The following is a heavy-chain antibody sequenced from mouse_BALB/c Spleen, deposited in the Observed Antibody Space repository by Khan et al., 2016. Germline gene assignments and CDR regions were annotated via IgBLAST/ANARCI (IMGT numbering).Heavy chain of an antibody. V-gene: IGHV9-3*02. CDR1: GYTFTNYG. CDR2: INTNTGEP. D-gene: IGHD3-1*01. J-gene: IGHJ2*01. Sequence: QIQLVQSGPELKKPGETVKISCKASGYTFTNYGMNWVKQAPGKGLKWMGWINTNTGEPTYAEEFKGRFAFSLETSASTAYLQINNRKNEDTATYFCARSGGNFDCWSQGTTLTVSS. CDR3: ARSGGNFDC.